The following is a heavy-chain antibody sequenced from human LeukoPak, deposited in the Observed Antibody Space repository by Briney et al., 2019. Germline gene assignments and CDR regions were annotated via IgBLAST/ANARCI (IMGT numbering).Heavy chain of an antibody. D-gene: IGHD6-19*01. CDR1: GGSISSYY. CDR2: IYYSGST. V-gene: IGHV4-59*12. CDR3: ARVGSSGWSQKYYFDY. Sequence: SETQSLTCTVSGGSISSYYWSWIRQPPGKGLEWIGYIYYSGSTNYNPSLKSRVTISVDTSKNQFSLKLSSVTAADTAVYYCARVGSSGWSQKYYFDYWGQGTLVTVSS. J-gene: IGHJ4*02.